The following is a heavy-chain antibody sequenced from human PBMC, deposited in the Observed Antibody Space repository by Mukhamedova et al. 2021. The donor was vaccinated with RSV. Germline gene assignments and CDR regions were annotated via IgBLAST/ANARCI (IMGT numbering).Heavy chain of an antibody. CDR1: GFTFSSYA. CDR2: ISYDGSNK. CDR3: ARDGFSEPFDY. V-gene: IGHV3-30-3*01. J-gene: IGHJ4*02. Sequence: GFTFSSYAMHWVRQAPGKGLEWVAVISYDGSNKYYADSVKGRFTISRDNSKNTLYLQMNSLRAEDTAVYYCARDGFSEPFDYWGQ. D-gene: IGHD1-26*01.